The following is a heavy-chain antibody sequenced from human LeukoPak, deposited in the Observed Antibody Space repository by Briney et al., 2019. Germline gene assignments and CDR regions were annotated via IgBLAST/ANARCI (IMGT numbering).Heavy chain of an antibody. CDR3: AKALWGYYDRGD. CDR2: ISGSGGST. CDR1: GFTFSSYG. D-gene: IGHD3-22*01. Sequence: GGSLRLSCAASGFTFSSYGMSWVRQAPGKGLEWVSAISGSGGSTYYADSVKGRFTISRDNSKNTLYLQMNSLRAEDTAVYYCAKALWGYYDRGDWGQGTLVTVSS. V-gene: IGHV3-23*01. J-gene: IGHJ4*02.